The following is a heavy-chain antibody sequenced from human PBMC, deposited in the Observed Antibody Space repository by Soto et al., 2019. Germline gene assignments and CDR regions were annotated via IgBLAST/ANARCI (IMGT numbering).Heavy chain of an antibody. V-gene: IGHV3-21*01. Sequence: GGSLRLSCAASGFTFSSYSMNWVRQAPGKGLEWVSSISSSSSYIYYADSVKGRFTISRDNAKNSLYLQMNSLRAEDTAVYYCARDLEGPWFDPWGQEPWSPSPQ. CDR2: ISSSSSYI. J-gene: IGHJ5*02. CDR1: GFTFSSYS. CDR3: ARDLEGPWFDP.